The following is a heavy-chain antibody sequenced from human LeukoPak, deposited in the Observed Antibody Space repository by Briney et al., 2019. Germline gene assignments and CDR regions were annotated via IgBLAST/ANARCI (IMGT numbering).Heavy chain of an antibody. CDR1: GGSISSGSYY. J-gene: IGHJ6*03. CDR3: ARDRCYYGSGSYCYYYYYMDV. D-gene: IGHD3-10*01. V-gene: IGHV4-61*02. Sequence: SETLSLTCTVSGGSISSGSYYWSWIRQPAGKGLEWIGRIYTSGSTNYNPSLKSRVTISVDTSKNQFSLKLSSVTAADTAVYYCARDRCYYGSGSYCYYYYYMDVWGKGTTVTISS. CDR2: IYTSGST.